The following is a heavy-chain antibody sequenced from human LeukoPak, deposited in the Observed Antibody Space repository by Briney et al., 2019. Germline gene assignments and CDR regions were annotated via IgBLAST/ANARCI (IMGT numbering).Heavy chain of an antibody. CDR1: GGSISSSSYY. Sequence: PSETLSLTCTVSGGSISSSSYYWGWIRQPPGKGLEWIGSIYHSGSTYYNPSLKSRVTISVDTSKNQFSLKLSSVTAADTAVYYCARGLPVGDAFDIWGQGTMVTVSS. CDR2: IYHSGST. CDR3: ARGLPVGDAFDI. J-gene: IGHJ3*02. V-gene: IGHV4-39*01.